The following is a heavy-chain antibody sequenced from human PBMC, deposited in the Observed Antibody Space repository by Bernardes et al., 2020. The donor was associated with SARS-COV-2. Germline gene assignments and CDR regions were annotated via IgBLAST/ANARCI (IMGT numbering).Heavy chain of an antibody. J-gene: IGHJ5*02. Sequence: TLSLTCTVSGGSISSGGYYWSWIRQHPGKGLEWIGYIYYSGSTYYNPSLKSRVTISVDTSKNQFSLKLSSVTAADTAVYYCARAPQSGSGYYESRFDPWGQGTLVTVSS. D-gene: IGHD3-22*01. V-gene: IGHV4-31*03. CDR1: GGSISSGGYY. CDR2: IYYSGST. CDR3: ARAPQSGSGYYESRFDP.